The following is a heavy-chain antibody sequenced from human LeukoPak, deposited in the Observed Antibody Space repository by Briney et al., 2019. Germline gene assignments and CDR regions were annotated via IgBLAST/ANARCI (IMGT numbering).Heavy chain of an antibody. Sequence: AGGSLRLSCAASGFTFSSYAMSWVRQAPGKGLEWVSAISGSGGSTYYADSVKGRFTISRDNSKNTLYLQMNSLRAEDTAVYYCATQGVGGIDYWGQGTLVTVSS. D-gene: IGHD3-16*01. CDR3: ATQGVGGIDY. CDR2: ISGSGGST. J-gene: IGHJ4*02. V-gene: IGHV3-23*01. CDR1: GFTFSSYA.